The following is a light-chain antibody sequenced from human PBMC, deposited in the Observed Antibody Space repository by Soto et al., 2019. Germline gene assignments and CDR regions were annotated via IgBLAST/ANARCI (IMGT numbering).Light chain of an antibody. J-gene: IGKJ2*01. Sequence: EIVMTQSPATLSVSPGERATLSCRASQSVSNNLAWYQQKPGQAPRLLIYGASTRATGIPARFSGSGSGTEFTLTISSLQSEDFAVYYCQQYKDWPPYTFGQGTKLEIK. V-gene: IGKV3-15*01. CDR3: QQYKDWPPYT. CDR2: GAS. CDR1: QSVSNN.